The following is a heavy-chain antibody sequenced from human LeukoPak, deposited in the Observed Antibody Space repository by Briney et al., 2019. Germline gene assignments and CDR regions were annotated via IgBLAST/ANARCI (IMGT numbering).Heavy chain of an antibody. V-gene: IGHV4-38-2*02. CDR2: IYHSGST. Sequence: SETLSLTCTVSGYSISSGYYWGWIRQPPGKGLEWIGSIYHSGSTYYNPSLKSRVTISVDTSKNQFSLKLSSVTAADTAVYYCARGMRAGYFDYWGQGTLVTVSS. D-gene: IGHD2-8*01. J-gene: IGHJ4*02. CDR3: ARGMRAGYFDY. CDR1: GYSISSGYY.